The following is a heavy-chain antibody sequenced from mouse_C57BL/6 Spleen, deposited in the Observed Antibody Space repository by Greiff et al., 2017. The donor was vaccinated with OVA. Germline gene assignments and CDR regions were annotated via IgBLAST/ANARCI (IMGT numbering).Heavy chain of an antibody. V-gene: IGHV1-55*01. Sequence: QVQLQQSGAELVKPGASVKMSCKASGYTFTSYWITWVKQRPGQGLEWIGDIYPGSGSTNYNEKFKSKATLTVDTSSSTAYMQLSSLTSEDSAVYYCARGDGNPPLAMDYWGQGTSVTVSS. CDR1: GYTFTSYW. J-gene: IGHJ4*01. CDR2: IYPGSGST. D-gene: IGHD2-1*01. CDR3: ARGDGNPPLAMDY.